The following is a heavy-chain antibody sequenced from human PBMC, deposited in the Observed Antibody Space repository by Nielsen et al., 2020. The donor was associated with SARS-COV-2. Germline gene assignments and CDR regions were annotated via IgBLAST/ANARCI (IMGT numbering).Heavy chain of an antibody. D-gene: IGHD3-10*01. CDR1: GFTFDDYA. V-gene: IGHV3-9*01. J-gene: IGHJ4*02. CDR2: ISWNSGSI. Sequence: SLKISCAASGFTFDDYAMHWVRQAPGKGLEWVSGISWNSGSIGYADSVKGRFTISRDNAKNSLYLQMNSLRAEDTAIYYCARGYSSGTIRGVDYWGQGTLVTVSS. CDR3: ARGYSSGTIRGVDY.